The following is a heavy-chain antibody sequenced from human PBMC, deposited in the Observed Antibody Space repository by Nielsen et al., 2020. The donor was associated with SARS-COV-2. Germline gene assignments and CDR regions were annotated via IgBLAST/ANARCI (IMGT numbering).Heavy chain of an antibody. CDR1: GFTFDDYA. J-gene: IGHJ4*02. D-gene: IGHD5-18*01. CDR3: ASGYSYGHGVSDY. V-gene: IGHV3-9*01. CDR2: ISWNSGSI. Sequence: LKISCAASGFTFDDYAMHWVRQAPGKGLEWVSGISWNSGSIGYADSVKGRFTISRDNAKNSLYLQMNSLRAEDTALYYCASGYSYGHGVSDYWGQGTLVTVSS.